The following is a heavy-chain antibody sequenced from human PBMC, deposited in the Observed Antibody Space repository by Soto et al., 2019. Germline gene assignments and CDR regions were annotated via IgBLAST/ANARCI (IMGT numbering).Heavy chain of an antibody. CDR2: IYYSGSK. CDR3: AREKEDDSGDYNAFDI. D-gene: IGHD4-17*01. Sequence: SETLSLTCTVSGDSINNGDCYWSWLRQLPGKDLEWIGYIYYSGSKYYNPSLKSRVSMSVDTSKNHFSLNLTSVTAADTAVYYCAREKEDDSGDYNAFDIWGQGTVVTVSS. CDR1: GDSINNGDCY. J-gene: IGHJ3*02. V-gene: IGHV4-30-4*01.